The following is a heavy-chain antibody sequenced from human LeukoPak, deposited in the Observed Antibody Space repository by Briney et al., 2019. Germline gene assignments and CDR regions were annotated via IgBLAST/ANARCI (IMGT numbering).Heavy chain of an antibody. V-gene: IGHV3-33*01. Sequence: GSLRLSCAASGFTFSSYGMHWVRQAPGKGLEWVAVIWYDGSNKYYADSVKGRFTISRDNSKNTLYLQMNSLRVEDTAVYYCARDGDGDYPIDYWGQGTLVTVSS. J-gene: IGHJ4*02. CDR3: ARDGDGDYPIDY. CDR1: GFTFSSYG. D-gene: IGHD4-17*01. CDR2: IWYDGSNK.